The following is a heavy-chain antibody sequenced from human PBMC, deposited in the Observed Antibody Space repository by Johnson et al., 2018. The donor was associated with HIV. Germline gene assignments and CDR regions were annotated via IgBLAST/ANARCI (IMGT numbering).Heavy chain of an antibody. CDR2: ISYDGGNK. D-gene: IGHD1-26*01. J-gene: IGHJ3*02. CDR3: AKDEALGWELDPDAFDI. V-gene: IGHV3-30*18. Sequence: QMLLVESGGGVVQPGRSLRLSCAASRFTFSSYGMHWVRQAPGKGLEWVAVISYDGGNKYYADSVKGRFTISSDNSKNTLYLQMNSLRDEDTAVYYCAKDEALGWELDPDAFDIWGQGTMVTVSS. CDR1: RFTFSSYG.